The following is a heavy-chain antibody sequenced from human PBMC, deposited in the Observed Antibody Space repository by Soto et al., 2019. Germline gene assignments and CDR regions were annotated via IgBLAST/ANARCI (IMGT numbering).Heavy chain of an antibody. Sequence: QVQLVESGGGVVQPGRSVRLSCAASGFTFSRNGMHWVRQAPGKGLEWVASISSDGRDEFYADSMKGNFTISRDNSKSTLYLEIHTLSPEDTAVYFCAKAASFRIFGLVRYWGQGTLLTVSS. CDR1: GFTFSRNG. J-gene: IGHJ4*02. V-gene: IGHV3-30*18. CDR2: ISSDGRDE. CDR3: AKAASFRIFGLVRY. D-gene: IGHD3-3*01.